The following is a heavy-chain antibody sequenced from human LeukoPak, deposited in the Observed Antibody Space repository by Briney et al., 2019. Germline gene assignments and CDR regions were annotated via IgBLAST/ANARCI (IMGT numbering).Heavy chain of an antibody. CDR3: ARGGTGYSSGWLRAFDI. V-gene: IGHV1-2*02. CDR2: INPHSGGT. D-gene: IGHD6-19*01. CDR1: GYMFTTYY. J-gene: IGHJ3*02. Sequence: ASVKVSCKTSGYMFTTYYPHWVRQAPGQGLEWMGWINPHSGGTNYAQKFQGRVTTTRDTSISTVYMELSSLRSDDTAVYYCARGGTGYSSGWLRAFDIWGQGTMVTVSS.